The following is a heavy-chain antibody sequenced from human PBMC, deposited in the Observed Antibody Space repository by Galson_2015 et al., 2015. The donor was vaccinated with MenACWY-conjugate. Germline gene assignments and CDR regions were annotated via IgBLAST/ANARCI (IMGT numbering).Heavy chain of an antibody. CDR2: IYPGDSDT. J-gene: IGHJ5*02. CDR3: ARLLGLTTVTTSNWFDP. Sequence: WMGIIYPGDSDTRYSPSFQGQVTISADKSISTAYLQWSSLKASDTAMYYCARLLGLTTVTTSNWFDPWGQGTLVTVSS. D-gene: IGHD4-17*01. V-gene: IGHV5-51*01.